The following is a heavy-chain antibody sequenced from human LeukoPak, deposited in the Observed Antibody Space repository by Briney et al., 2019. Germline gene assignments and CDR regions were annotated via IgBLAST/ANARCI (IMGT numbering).Heavy chain of an antibody. CDR2: IIPIFGTA. V-gene: IGHV1-69*05. CDR1: GGTFSSYT. J-gene: IGHJ6*03. D-gene: IGHD6-19*01. Sequence: SVTVSCTASGGTFSSYTISWVRQAPGQGLEWMGGIIPIFGTANYAQKFQGRVTITTDESTSTAYTELSSLRSEDTAVYYCARAVAGTFYYMDVWGKGTTVTVSS. CDR3: ARAVAGTFYYMDV.